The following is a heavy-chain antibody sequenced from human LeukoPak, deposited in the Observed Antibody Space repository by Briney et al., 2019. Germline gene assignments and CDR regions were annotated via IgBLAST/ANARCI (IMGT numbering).Heavy chain of an antibody. CDR2: IIPIFGIA. Sequence: EASVKVSCKASGGTFSSYAISWVRQAPGQGLEWMGGIIPIFGIANYAQKFQGRVTITADKSTSTAYMELSSLRSEDTAVYYCARDPYDYGDTFDYWGQGTLVTVSS. CDR1: GGTFSSYA. J-gene: IGHJ4*02. D-gene: IGHD4-17*01. V-gene: IGHV1-69*17. CDR3: ARDPYDYGDTFDY.